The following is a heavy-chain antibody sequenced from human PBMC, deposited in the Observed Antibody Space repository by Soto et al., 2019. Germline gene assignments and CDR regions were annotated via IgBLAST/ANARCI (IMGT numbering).Heavy chain of an antibody. D-gene: IGHD1-26*01. CDR3: ATWRTYSGSYCFDY. CDR1: GGTFKTYT. V-gene: IGHV1-69*06. J-gene: IGHJ4*02. CDR2: IIPMYDSA. Sequence: QVQLVQSGAELKKPGSSVNVSCAASGGTFKTYTINWVRQAPVQGLEWIGQIIPMYDSANYAQRFQGRVTISADNSTNIASMELSGMRSEDTALYYCATWRTYSGSYCFDYWGQGTLVSVSS.